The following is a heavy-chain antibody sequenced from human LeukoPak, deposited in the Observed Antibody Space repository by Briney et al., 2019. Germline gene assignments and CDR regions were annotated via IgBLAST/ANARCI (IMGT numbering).Heavy chain of an antibody. D-gene: IGHD3-9*01. CDR2: ISSSSSYI. Sequence: GGSLRLSCAASGFTFSSYSMNWVRQAPGKGLEWVSSISSSSSYIYYADSVKGRFTISRDNAKNSLYLQMNSLRSEDTAVYYCAREGLRYFDWYGMDVWGQGTTVTVSS. CDR1: GFTFSSYS. CDR3: AREGLRYFDWYGMDV. V-gene: IGHV3-21*04. J-gene: IGHJ6*02.